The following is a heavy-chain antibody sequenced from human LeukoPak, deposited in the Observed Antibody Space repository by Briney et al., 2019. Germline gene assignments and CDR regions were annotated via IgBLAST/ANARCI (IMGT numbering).Heavy chain of an antibody. CDR2: ISSSSSYI. CDR3: AKLSLYCSSASCLNWFDP. CDR1: GFTFSSYS. V-gene: IGHV3-21*04. D-gene: IGHD2-2*01. Sequence: GGSLRLSCAASGFTFSSYSMNWVRQAPGKGLEWVSSISSSSSYIYYADSVRGRFTISRDNSKNTLYLQMNSLRAEDTAVYYCAKLSLYCSSASCLNWFDPGGQGTLVTVSS. J-gene: IGHJ5*02.